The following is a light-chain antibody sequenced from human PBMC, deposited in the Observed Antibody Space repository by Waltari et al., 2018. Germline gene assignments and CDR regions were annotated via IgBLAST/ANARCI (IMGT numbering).Light chain of an antibody. J-gene: IGLJ7*01. Sequence: QSVLTQPPSVSAAPGPRVTISCSGGSSTIGNNYVSWYRHFPGTAPKLLIYENTERPSGIPGRFSGSKSGTSATLDITGLQAGDEADYYCGTWDSSLSGAVFGGGTYLTVL. CDR1: SSTIGNNY. CDR2: ENT. CDR3: GTWDSSLSGAV. V-gene: IGLV1-51*02.